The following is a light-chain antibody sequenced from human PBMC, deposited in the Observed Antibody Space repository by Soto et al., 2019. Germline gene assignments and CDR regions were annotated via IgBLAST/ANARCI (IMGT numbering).Light chain of an antibody. Sequence: DIQLTQSPSFLAASVGDRCTITCRASQGISSYLAWYQQKPGKAPKLLIYAASTLQSGVPSRFSGSGSGTEFTLTISSLQPEDFATYYCQQLNSYLTFGGGTKVDIK. J-gene: IGKJ4*01. CDR1: QGISSY. CDR2: AAS. CDR3: QQLNSYLT. V-gene: IGKV1-9*01.